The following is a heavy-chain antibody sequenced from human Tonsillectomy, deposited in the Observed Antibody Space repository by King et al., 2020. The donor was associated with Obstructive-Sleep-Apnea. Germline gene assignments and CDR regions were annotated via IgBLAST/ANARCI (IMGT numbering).Heavy chain of an antibody. D-gene: IGHD6-19*01. CDR3: ARLSSGWGFDY. CDR2: IYYSGNT. J-gene: IGHJ4*02. V-gene: IGHV4-30-4*01. Sequence: VQLQESGPGLVKPSQTLSLTCTVSGGSISSADYYWSWIRQPPGKGLGWIGYIYYSGNTYYNSSLKSRVTISVDTSKNQFSLKLSSVTAADTAVYSCARLSSGWGFDYWGQGTLVTVSS. CDR1: GGSISSADYY.